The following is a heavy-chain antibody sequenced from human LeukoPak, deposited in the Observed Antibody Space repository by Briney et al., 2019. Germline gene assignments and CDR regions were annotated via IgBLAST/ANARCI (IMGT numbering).Heavy chain of an antibody. V-gene: IGHV4-59*01. CDR3: ASMGDYDAFDI. J-gene: IGHJ3*02. CDR2: IYYSGST. CDR1: GGSISSYY. D-gene: IGHD4-17*01. Sequence: PSETLSLTCTVSGGSISSYYWSWIRQPPGKGLEWIGYIYYSGSTNYNPSLKSRVTISVDTSKNQFSLKLSSVSAADTAVYYCASMGDYDAFDIWGQGTMVTVSS.